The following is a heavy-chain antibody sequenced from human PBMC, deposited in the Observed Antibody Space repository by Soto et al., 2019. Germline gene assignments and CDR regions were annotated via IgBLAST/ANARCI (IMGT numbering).Heavy chain of an antibody. CDR3: ARGDSQVSSVFDY. D-gene: IGHD3-16*01. CDR2: THYSGDT. J-gene: IGHJ4*02. Sequence: SETRSLTCTCSVGPVPNGGYYGRCILQEPGKGLEWIGYTHYSGDTSYNPSLRSRVTISTDTSKTQFSLRLRSVTSADTAVYYCARGDSQVSSVFDYWGQGMLVTSPQ. V-gene: IGHV4-31*03. CDR1: VGPVPNGGYY.